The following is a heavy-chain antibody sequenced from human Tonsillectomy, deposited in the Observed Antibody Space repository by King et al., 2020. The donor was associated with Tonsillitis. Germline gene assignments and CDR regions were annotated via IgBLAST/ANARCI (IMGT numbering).Heavy chain of an antibody. J-gene: IGHJ5*02. Sequence: QLVQSGGGVVQPGRSLRLSCAASGFTFSSYGMHWVRQAPGKGLEWVAVISYDGSNTYYADSVKGRFTISRDNSKNTLYLQMNSLRAEDTAVYYCARDTYYDILTGYLWFDPWGQGTLVTVSS. CDR3: ARDTYYDILTGYLWFDP. V-gene: IGHV3-33*05. CDR1: GFTFSSYG. D-gene: IGHD3-9*01. CDR2: ISYDGSNT.